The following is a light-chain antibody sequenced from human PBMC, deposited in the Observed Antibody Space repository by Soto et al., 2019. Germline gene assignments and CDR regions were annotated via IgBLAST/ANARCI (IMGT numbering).Light chain of an antibody. CDR1: NSNMGRNY. CDR2: RND. CDR3: AVWDNSLNGVA. V-gene: IGLV1-47*01. J-gene: IGLJ2*01. Sequence: QSVLTQTPSASGTPGQRVTISCSGSNSNMGRNYVYWYQQVPGTAPKLLMYRNDVPPSGVPDRITGSKSGTSASLAISGLRSEDEADYYCAVWDNSLNGVAFGGGTKLTVL.